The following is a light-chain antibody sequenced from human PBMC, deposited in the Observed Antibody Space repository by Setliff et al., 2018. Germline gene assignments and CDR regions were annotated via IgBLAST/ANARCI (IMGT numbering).Light chain of an antibody. CDR1: SSDVSDYNF. J-gene: IGLJ2*01. CDR2: DVN. Sequence: ALTQPASVSGSPGQSITIACTGLSSDVSDYNFDSWYQQHPGKAPKLIISDVNNRPSGVSNRFSGSKSGSTASLTISGLQPEDEADYYCSSNTNSDTLFVFGGGTKVTVL. V-gene: IGLV2-14*03. CDR3: SSNTNSDTLFV.